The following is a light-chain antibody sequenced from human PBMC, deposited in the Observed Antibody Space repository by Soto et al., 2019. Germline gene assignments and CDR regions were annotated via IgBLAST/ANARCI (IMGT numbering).Light chain of an antibody. V-gene: IGKV3-20*01. CDR3: QQYGGSPWT. J-gene: IGKJ1*01. Sequence: EILMTQSPATLSVSPGDRATLSCRASQSVSTNLAWYQQKPGQAPRLLIYGASSRATGIPDRFSGSGSGTDFTLTISRLEPEDFAVYYCQQYGGSPWTFGQGTKVEIK. CDR1: QSVSTN. CDR2: GAS.